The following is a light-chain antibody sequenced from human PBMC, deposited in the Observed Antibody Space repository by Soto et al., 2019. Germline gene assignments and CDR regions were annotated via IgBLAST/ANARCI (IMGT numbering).Light chain of an antibody. CDR2: GAS. CDR1: QNVSSSY. J-gene: IGKJ1*01. CDR3: LPYGSSPA. V-gene: IGKV3-20*01. Sequence: EIELAQTRGTLPLSRGESTTLSCRASQNVSSSYLAWYQQKPGQAPRLLIYGASSRATGIPDRFCGSGSRTAISLCVSRLEPEDLAVYMRLPYGSSPAFGQGTKVDIK.